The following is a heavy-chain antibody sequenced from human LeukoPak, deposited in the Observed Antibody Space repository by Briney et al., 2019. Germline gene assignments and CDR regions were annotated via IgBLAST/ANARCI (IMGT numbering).Heavy chain of an antibody. CDR1: GCSISSYY. D-gene: IGHD3-10*01. V-gene: IGHV4-59*01. CDR2: IYYSGST. J-gene: IGHJ4*02. Sequence: SETLSLTCTVSGCSISSYYWSWIRQPPGKGLEWIGYIYYSGSTNYNPSLKSRVTISVDTSKNQFSLKLSSVTAADTAVYYCARVGGELIDYWGQGTLVTVSS. CDR3: ARVGGELIDY.